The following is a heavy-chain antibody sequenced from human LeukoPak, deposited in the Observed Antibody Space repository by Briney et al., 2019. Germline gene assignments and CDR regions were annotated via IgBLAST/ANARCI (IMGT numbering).Heavy chain of an antibody. V-gene: IGHV4-59*01. CDR3: ARSSAYYYDSSGFLFD. D-gene: IGHD3-22*01. CDR2: IYYSGST. J-gene: IGHJ4*02. Sequence: PSETLSLTCTVFGGSISSYYWSWIRQPPGKGLEWIGYIYYSGSTNYNPSLKSRVTISVDTSKNQFSLKLSSVTAADTAVYYCARSSAYYYDSSGFLFDWGQGTLVTVSS. CDR1: GGSISSYY.